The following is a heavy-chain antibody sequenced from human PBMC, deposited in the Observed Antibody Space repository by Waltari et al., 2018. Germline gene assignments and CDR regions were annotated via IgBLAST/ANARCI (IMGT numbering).Heavy chain of an antibody. CDR1: GGSISSSSYY. D-gene: IGHD3-10*01. CDR3: ARLEYYGSGSYPFDY. Sequence: QLQLQESGPGLVKPSETLSLTCTVSGGSISSSSYYWGWIRQPPGKGLEWIGSIYYSGSTYYNPSLKSRVTISVDTSKNQFSLKLSSVTAADTAVYYCARLEYYGSGSYPFDYWGQGTLVTVSS. CDR2: IYYSGST. V-gene: IGHV4-39*01. J-gene: IGHJ4*02.